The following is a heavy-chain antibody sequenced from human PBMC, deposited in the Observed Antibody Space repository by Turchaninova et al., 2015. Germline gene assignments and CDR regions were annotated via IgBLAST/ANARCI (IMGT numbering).Heavy chain of an antibody. D-gene: IGHD3-22*01. CDR1: GITVSSHA. V-gene: IGHV3-23*01. CDR2: NSGSGGST. CDR3: AKDSPSLYYYDSSPLDY. Sequence: EVQLLESGACLVQPGVSVCLSLACSGITVSSHAMGGVRQAPGKGLEWGSANSGSGGSTYYADSVKGRFTISRDNSKNTLYLQMNSLRAEDTAVYYCAKDSPSLYYYDSSPLDYWGQGTLVTVSS. J-gene: IGHJ4*02.